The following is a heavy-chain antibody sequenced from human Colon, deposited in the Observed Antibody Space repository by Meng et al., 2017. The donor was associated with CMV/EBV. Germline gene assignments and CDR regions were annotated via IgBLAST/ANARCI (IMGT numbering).Heavy chain of an antibody. CDR1: GASINSAGSA. D-gene: IGHD2-8*01. V-gene: IGHV4-30-2*01. CDR2: VYTTGST. J-gene: IGHJ4*02. CDR3: ARGNGDHLFDY. Sequence: CAVSGASINSAGSAWTWIRHPPGMGLEWIGNVYTTGSTFYDPSLKSRVTISVDVSKNQFSLQLRSVTAADTAVYYCARGNGDHLFDYWGQGTLVTVSS.